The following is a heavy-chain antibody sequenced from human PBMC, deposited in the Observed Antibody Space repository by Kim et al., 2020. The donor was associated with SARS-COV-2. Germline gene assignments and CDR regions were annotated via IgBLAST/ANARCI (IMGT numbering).Heavy chain of an antibody. CDR3: ARDPWSRLRGLIYSYYGMDV. D-gene: IGHD3-10*01. CDR2: ISYDGSNK. CDR1: GFTFSNYA. Sequence: GGSLRLSCAASGFTFSNYAMHWVRQAPGKGLEWVAVISYDGSNKYYADSVKGRFTISRDNSKNTLYLQMNSLRAEDTAVYRCARDPWSRLRGLIYSYYGMDVWGQGTTVTVSS. V-gene: IGHV3-30-3*01. J-gene: IGHJ6*02.